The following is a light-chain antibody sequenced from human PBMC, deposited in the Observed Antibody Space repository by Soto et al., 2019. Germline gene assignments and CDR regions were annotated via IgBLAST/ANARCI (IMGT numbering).Light chain of an antibody. CDR1: SSDVGGYNY. CDR3: CSDAGSYSVV. J-gene: IGLJ2*01. Sequence: QSALTQPRSVSGSPGQSVTISCTGTSSDVGGYNYVSWYQQHPGKAPKPMIYDVSKRPSGVPDRFSGAKSVNTASLTISGLQAEDEDDYYCCSDAGSYSVVFGGGTKLTV. V-gene: IGLV2-11*01. CDR2: DVS.